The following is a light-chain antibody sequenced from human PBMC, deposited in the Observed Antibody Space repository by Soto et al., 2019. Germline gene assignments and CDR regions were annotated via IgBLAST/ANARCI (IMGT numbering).Light chain of an antibody. CDR1: SSDVGSYNL. V-gene: IGLV2-23*02. J-gene: IGLJ2*01. CDR3: CSYAGTVL. CDR2: EVG. Sequence: QSVLTQPASVSGPPGQSITISCTGTSSDVGSYNLVSWYQQHPGKAPKLMIFEVGRRPSGVSSRFSGSKSGITASLTISGLQAEDEADYYCCSYAGTVLFGGGTKLTVL.